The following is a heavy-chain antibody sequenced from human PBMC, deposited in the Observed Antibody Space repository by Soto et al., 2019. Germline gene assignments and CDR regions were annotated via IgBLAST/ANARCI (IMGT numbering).Heavy chain of an antibody. V-gene: IGHV4-59*01. J-gene: IGHJ2*01. CDR3: ASFHWNFDL. CDR2: IYYTGST. Sequence: QVQLQESGPGLVKPSEILSLTCTVSGVSISSYFWSWIRQPPGKGLEWIGYIYYTGSTNYNPSLKSRVTISVDTSKNQFYLQLSSVTAEDTAVYYCASFHWNFDLWGRGTLVSVSS. CDR1: GVSISSYF.